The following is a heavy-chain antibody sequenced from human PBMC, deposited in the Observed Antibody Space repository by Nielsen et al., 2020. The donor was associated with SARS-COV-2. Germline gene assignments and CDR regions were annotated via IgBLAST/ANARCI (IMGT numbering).Heavy chain of an antibody. CDR3: AKDQDYYDLSAPGDV. Sequence: GRSLRLSCAASGFAFSSYGMHWVRQAPGKWLEWVAVISYDGSNKYYADSVKGRFTISRDNSKNTLYLQMNSLRAEDTAVYYCAKDQDYYDLSAPGDVWGQGTTVTVSS. V-gene: IGHV3-30*18. J-gene: IGHJ6*02. CDR2: ISYDGSNK. D-gene: IGHD3-22*01. CDR1: GFAFSSYG.